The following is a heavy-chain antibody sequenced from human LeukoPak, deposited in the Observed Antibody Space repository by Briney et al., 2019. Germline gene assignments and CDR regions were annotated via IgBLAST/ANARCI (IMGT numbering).Heavy chain of an antibody. CDR1: GGSCDDYY. CDR3: ARGRDRSKAGDH. V-gene: IGHV4-34*01. CDR2: IHPSGIF. Sequence: SETLSLTCAVYGGSCDDYYCSWIRQPPGKGLEWIGEIHPSGIFYYNSSLVSRVTISIDTSKSHFSLRLTSVTAADTAFYYCARGRDRSKAGDHWGQGSLVTVSS. J-gene: IGHJ4*02. D-gene: IGHD5-24*01.